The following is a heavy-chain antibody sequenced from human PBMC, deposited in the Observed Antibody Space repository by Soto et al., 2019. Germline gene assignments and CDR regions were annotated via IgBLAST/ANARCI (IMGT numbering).Heavy chain of an antibody. CDR3: ARDRIAAADYNWFDP. V-gene: IGHV3-33*01. CDR2: IWYDGSNK. J-gene: IGHJ5*02. D-gene: IGHD6-13*01. Sequence: QVQLVESGGGVVQPGRSLRLSCAASGFTFSSYGMHWVRQAPGKGLEWVAVIWYDGSNKYYADSVKGRFTISRDNSKNTLYLQMNSPRAEDTAVYYCARDRIAAADYNWFDPWGQGTLVTVSS. CDR1: GFTFSSYG.